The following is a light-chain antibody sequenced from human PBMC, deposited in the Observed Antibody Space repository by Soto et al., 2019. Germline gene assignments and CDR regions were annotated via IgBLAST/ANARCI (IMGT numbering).Light chain of an antibody. J-gene: IGLJ1*01. CDR1: SSNIGSNT. CDR3: AAWDDSLNVYV. V-gene: IGLV1-44*01. Sequence: QSALTQPPSASGTPGQRVTISCSGSSSNIGSNTVNWYQQLPGTAPKLLIYSNNQRPSGVPDRFSGSKSGTSASLAIGGLQSEDEADYYCAAWDDSLNVYVFGTGAKVTDL. CDR2: SNN.